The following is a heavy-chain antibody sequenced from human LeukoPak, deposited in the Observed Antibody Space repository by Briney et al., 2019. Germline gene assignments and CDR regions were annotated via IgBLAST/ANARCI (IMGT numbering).Heavy chain of an antibody. V-gene: IGHV3-30*02. CDR2: IRYDGSNK. CDR1: GFTFSTYG. CDR3: AKDSYGDYSHFDY. D-gene: IGHD4-17*01. J-gene: IGHJ4*02. Sequence: GGSLRLSCAALGFTFSTYGMHWVRQAPGKGLEGVAFIRYDGSNKYYAHSVKGRFTISRDNSNNTLYLQMNSLRAEDTAVYYCAKDSYGDYSHFDYWGQGTLVTVSS.